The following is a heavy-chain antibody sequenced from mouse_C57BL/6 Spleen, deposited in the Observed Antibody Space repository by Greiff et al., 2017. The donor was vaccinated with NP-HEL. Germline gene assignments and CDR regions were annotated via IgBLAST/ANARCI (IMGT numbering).Heavy chain of an antibody. CDR2: IDPSDSYT. D-gene: IGHD1-1*01. CDR1: GYTFTSYW. J-gene: IGHJ2*01. Sequence: QVQLKESGAELVRPGTSVKLSCKASGYTFTSYWMHWVKQRPGQGLEWIGVIDPSDSYTNYNQKFKGKATLTVDTSSSTAYMQLSSLTSEDSAVYYCARSASYYYGSSYGFDYWGQGTTLTVSS. CDR3: ARSASYYYGSSYGFDY. V-gene: IGHV1-59*01.